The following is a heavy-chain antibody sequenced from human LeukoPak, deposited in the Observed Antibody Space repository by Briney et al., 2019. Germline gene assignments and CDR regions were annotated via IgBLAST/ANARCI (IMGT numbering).Heavy chain of an antibody. Sequence: PGGSLRLSCEASGFTFRSYAMNWVRQAPGKGLEWVSTISGGGGTTYYADSVKGRFTISRDNSKNTLYLLMNSLKAEDTAVYYCAKATTVTTTGDYWGQGTLVTVSS. D-gene: IGHD4-17*01. J-gene: IGHJ4*02. CDR1: GFTFRSYA. CDR2: ISGGGGTT. V-gene: IGHV3-23*01. CDR3: AKATTVTTTGDY.